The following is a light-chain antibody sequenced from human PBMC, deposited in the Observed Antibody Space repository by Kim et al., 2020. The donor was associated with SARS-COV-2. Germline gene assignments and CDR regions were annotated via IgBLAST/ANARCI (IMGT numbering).Light chain of an antibody. CDR2: GNS. V-gene: IGLV1-40*01. CDR3: QSYDSSLSGPVV. CDR1: GSNIGAGYD. J-gene: IGLJ2*01. Sequence: VTYSGTGGGSNIGAGYDVHWYQQLPGTAPRLLIYGNSNRPSGVPDRFSGSKSGTSASLAITGLQAEDEADYYCQSYDSSLSGPVVFGGGTQLTVL.